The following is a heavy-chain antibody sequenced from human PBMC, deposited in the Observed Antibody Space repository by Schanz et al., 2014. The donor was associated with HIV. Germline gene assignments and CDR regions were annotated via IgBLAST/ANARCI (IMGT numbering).Heavy chain of an antibody. V-gene: IGHV1-2*02. D-gene: IGHD3-22*01. CDR3: ARGRRDVSMIVLYWLDP. J-gene: IGHJ5*02. Sequence: QVQLVQSGAEVKKPGASVRVSCKASGYTFTTYYIHWVRQAPGQGLEWMGWISPNNGATNYAQKFQGRVTLTRDTSISTASMELSGLTSDDTAVYYCARGRRDVSMIVLYWLDPWGQGTLVTVSS. CDR2: ISPNNGAT. CDR1: GYTFTTYY.